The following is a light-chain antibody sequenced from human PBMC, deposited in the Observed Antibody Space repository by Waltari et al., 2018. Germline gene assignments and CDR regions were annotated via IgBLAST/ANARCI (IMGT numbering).Light chain of an antibody. CDR1: ALSSQY. Sequence: SFVLTQPPSVSVSPGQTARIPCPGEALSSQYCHWYQQRPGQAPLLLIFKDKQRPSGIPERFSGSSSGTTGTLTITSVQAEDEADYFCQSADTSIANVVFGGGTKLTVL. V-gene: IGLV3-25*03. J-gene: IGLJ3*02. CDR3: QSADTSIANVV. CDR2: KDK.